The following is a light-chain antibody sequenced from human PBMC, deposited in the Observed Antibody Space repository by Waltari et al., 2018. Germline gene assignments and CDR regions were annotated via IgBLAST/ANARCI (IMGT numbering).Light chain of an antibody. CDR3: QSYDNNLSGSGI. V-gene: IGLV1-40*01. Sequence: QQLQGTGPNLLIVGNSIRPPGFADRFSGSKSGTSTSLDMTRLQAEDEADYYCQSYDNNLSGSGIFGGGTKLTVL. J-gene: IGLJ2*01. CDR2: GNS.